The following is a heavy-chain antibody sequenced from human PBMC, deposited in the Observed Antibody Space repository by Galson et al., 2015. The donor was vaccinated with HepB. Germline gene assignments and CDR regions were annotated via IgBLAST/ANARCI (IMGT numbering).Heavy chain of an antibody. CDR2: IKSKTDGGTT. J-gene: IGHJ6*02. V-gene: IGHV3-15*01. D-gene: IGHD5-18*01. Sequence: SLRLSCAASGFTFSNAWMSWVRQAPGKGLEWVGRIKSKTDGGTTDYAAPVKGRFTISRDDSKNTLYLQMNSLKTEDTAVYYCTTNPWIQLFFLDPLYGMDVWGQGTTVTVSS. CDR1: GFTFSNAW. CDR3: TTNPWIQLFFLDPLYGMDV.